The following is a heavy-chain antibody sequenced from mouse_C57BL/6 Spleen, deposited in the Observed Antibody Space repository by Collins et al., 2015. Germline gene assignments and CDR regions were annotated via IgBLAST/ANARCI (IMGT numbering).Heavy chain of an antibody. CDR2: IHPSDSDT. Sequence: QVQLQQPGAELVKPGASVKVSCKASGYTFTSYWMHWVKQRPGQGLEWIGRIHPSDSDTNYNQKFKGKATLTVDKSSSTAYMQLSSLTSEDSAVYYCAIKDYYGSSPFAYWGQGTLVTVSA. CDR3: AIKDYYGSSPFAY. V-gene: IGHV1-74*01. J-gene: IGHJ3*01. CDR1: GYTFTSYW. D-gene: IGHD1-1*01.